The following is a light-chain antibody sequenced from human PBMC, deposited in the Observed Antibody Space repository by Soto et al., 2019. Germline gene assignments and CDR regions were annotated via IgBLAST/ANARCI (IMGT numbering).Light chain of an antibody. J-gene: IGKJ4*01. V-gene: IGKV3-15*01. Sequence: EIVLTQSPATLSVSPGERATLSCRASQSISVNLAWYQQKPGQAPRLLIYGASARATGIPARFSGSGSGTEFTLTISSLQSEAFAVYYCQQYNNRPPRTFGGGTKVEIK. CDR3: QQYNNRPPRT. CDR1: QSISVN. CDR2: GAS.